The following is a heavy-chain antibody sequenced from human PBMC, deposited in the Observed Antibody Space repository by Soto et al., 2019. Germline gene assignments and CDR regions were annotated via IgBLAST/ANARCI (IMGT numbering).Heavy chain of an antibody. CDR1: GYTFTTYG. Sequence: QVHLVQSGAEVKKPGASVKVSCKASGYTFTTYGISWVRQAPGQGLEWMGWISTYNGNTNYEQKLQGRVTITADESTSTAYMELSSLRSEDTAVYYCARLYVVVGAACWGQGTLVTVSS. J-gene: IGHJ4*02. D-gene: IGHD2-15*01. CDR3: ARLYVVVGAAC. CDR2: ISTYNGNT. V-gene: IGHV1-18*04.